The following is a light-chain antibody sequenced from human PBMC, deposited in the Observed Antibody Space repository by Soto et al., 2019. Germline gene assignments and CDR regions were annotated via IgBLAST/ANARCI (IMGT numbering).Light chain of an antibody. V-gene: IGKV3-20*01. CDR1: QSVSSSY. CDR3: QQYGSSPWS. J-gene: IGKJ1*01. CDR2: AAS. Sequence: EIVLTQSPGTLSLSPGERATISCRASQSVSSSYLAWYQQQPGQAPRLLIYAASSRATGIPDRFSGSGAGTDFTLTISRLEPEDFAAYYCQQYGSSPWSFGQGTKVEIK.